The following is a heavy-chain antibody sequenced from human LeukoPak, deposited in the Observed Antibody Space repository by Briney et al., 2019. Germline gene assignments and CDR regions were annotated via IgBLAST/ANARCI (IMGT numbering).Heavy chain of an antibody. CDR2: INPTDGST. V-gene: IGHV1-46*01. D-gene: IGHD6-13*01. CDR1: GYTFTSNY. Sequence: ASVKVSCKASGYTFTSNYMHWVRQAPGQGLEWMGIINPTDGSTSYAQRFQGRVTLTRDTSTSTVYMELSSLRSKDTAVYYCASALNIATTGTWGGRRLDYFDYWGQGTLVTVSS. J-gene: IGHJ4*02. CDR3: ASALNIATTGTWGGRRLDYFDY.